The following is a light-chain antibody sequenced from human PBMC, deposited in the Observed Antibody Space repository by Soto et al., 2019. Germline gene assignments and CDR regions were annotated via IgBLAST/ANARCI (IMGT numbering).Light chain of an antibody. J-gene: IGLJ3*02. Sequence: QSVLTQPPSVSGAPGQRVTISCTGSGSNVGAGYDVHWYQQLPGTAPKLLIHVNTNRPSGVPDRFSGSKSGTSASLAISGLQAEDEADYYCQSYDSRLSAWVFGGGTQLTVL. V-gene: IGLV1-40*01. CDR3: QSYDSRLSAWV. CDR1: GSNVGAGYD. CDR2: VNT.